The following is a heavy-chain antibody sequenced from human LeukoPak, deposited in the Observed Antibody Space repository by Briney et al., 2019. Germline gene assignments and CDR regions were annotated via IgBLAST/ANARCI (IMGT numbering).Heavy chain of an antibody. Sequence: GGSLRLSCAASGFTFSDYYMSWIRRAPGKGLEWVSTISGNGASTFYADSVKGRFTISRDNSKNTLSLHMSSLRAEDTATYYCAREVYTRTTYLPFDYWGQGTLVTVSS. CDR2: ISGNGAST. D-gene: IGHD5/OR15-5a*01. CDR3: AREVYTRTTYLPFDY. V-gene: IGHV3-23*01. J-gene: IGHJ4*02. CDR1: GFTFSDYY.